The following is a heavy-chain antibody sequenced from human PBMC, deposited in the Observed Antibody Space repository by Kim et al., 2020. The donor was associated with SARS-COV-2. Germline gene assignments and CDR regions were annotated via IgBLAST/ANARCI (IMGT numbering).Heavy chain of an antibody. V-gene: IGHV3-53*01. Sequence: GGSLRLSCAASGFTVSSNYMSWVRQAPGKGLEWVSVIYSGGSTYYADSVKGRFTISRDNSKNTLYLQMNSLTAEDTAVYYCARSKSGYVIPDSFDYWGQGTLVTVSS. CDR1: GFTVSSNY. CDR3: ARSKSGYVIPDSFDY. J-gene: IGHJ4*02. CDR2: IYSGGST. D-gene: IGHD5-12*01.